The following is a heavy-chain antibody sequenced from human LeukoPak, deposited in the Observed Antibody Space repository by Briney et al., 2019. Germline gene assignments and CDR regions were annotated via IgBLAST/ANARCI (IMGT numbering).Heavy chain of an antibody. CDR2: ISGSGGST. J-gene: IGHJ4*02. CDR3: AKDQPLSSSSEPDY. Sequence: PGGSLRLSCAASGFTFSSYAMSWVRQAPGKGLEWVSAISGSGGSTYYVDSVKGRFTISRDNSKNTLYLQMNSLRAEDTAVYYCAKDQPLSSSSEPDYWGQGTLVTVSS. D-gene: IGHD6-6*01. CDR1: GFTFSSYA. V-gene: IGHV3-23*01.